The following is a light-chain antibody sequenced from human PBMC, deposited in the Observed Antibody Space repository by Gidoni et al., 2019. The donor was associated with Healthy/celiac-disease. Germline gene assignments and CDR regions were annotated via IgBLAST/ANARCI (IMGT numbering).Light chain of an antibody. CDR3: QSYDSSLSGVV. CDR1: SSNIGAGYD. V-gene: IGLV1-40*01. CDR2: GTS. J-gene: IGLJ2*01. Sequence: QSVLTQPPSVSGAPGQRVTISCTGSSSNIGAGYDVHWYQQRPGTAPKLLIYGTSNRPSGVPDRFSGSKSGTSASLAITGLQAEDEADYYCQSYDSSLSGVVFGGGTKLTV.